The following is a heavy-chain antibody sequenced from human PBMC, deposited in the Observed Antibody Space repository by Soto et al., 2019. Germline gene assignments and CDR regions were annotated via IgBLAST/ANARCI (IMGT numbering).Heavy chain of an antibody. J-gene: IGHJ6*03. CDR1: GFIFSNYA. CDR3: AKSQSSLYYMDV. Sequence: EVQVLESGGGLVQPGGSLRLSCVGSGFIFSNYAMAWVRQAPGKGLEWVSGFGGSGGTYYADSVKGRYTISRDNSKNTLSLQMNSRRVEDTAVYYCAKSQSSLYYMDVWGKGTAVTVSS. V-gene: IGHV3-23*01. CDR2: FGGSGGT.